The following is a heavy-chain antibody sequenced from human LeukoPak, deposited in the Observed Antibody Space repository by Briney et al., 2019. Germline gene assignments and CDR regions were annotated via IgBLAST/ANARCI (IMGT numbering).Heavy chain of an antibody. CDR2: SRSRAHGGTT. V-gene: IGHV3-49*03. Sequence: GGSLRLSCTAFGFTFGENAMIWFRQSPGKGLEWVSLSRSRAHGGTTEYAASVMGRFTMPRDDSKNIAYLQMNSLETEDTAVYYCSRVERSSINNYYYYMAVWGKGTSVTVSS. CDR3: SRVERSSINNYYYYMAV. CDR1: GFTFGENA. J-gene: IGHJ6*03. D-gene: IGHD2-2*01.